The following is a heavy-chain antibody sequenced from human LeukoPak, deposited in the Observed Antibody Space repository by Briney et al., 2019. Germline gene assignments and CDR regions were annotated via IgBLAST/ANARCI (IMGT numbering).Heavy chain of an antibody. D-gene: IGHD3-22*01. CDR1: GFAFSSYN. J-gene: IGHJ4*02. CDR2: IGSSRSYI. Sequence: GGSLRLSCAASGFAFSSYNMIWVRQAPGKGLEWVSSIGSSRSYIYYADSVKGRFTISRDNAKNSLYPQVNSLRAEDTAVYYCARSYDSSGYYYLYFFDYWGQGTLVTVSS. V-gene: IGHV3-21*01. CDR3: ARSYDSSGYYYLYFFDY.